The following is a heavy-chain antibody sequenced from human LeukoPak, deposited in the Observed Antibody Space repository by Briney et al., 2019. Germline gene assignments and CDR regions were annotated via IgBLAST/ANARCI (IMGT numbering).Heavy chain of an antibody. CDR3: ATRPRPVTIGPFDY. D-gene: IGHD2-21*02. CDR1: GYALTGND. V-gene: IGHV1-2*02. CDR2: VNPFTGDT. J-gene: IGHJ4*02. Sequence: ASVKVSCMASGYALTGNDFYWVRQAPGQGLEYMGSVNPFTGDTNYAQKFQGRVTMTRDSSRNTAYMELSGLTSDDTAMYYCATRPRPVTIGPFDYWGQGTLVTVSS.